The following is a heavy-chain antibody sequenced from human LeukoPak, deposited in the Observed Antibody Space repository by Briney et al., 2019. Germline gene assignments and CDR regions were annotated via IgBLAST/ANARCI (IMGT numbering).Heavy chain of an antibody. CDR2: INPSGGST. CDR3: ARADYGGNSDYYYYGMDV. CDR1: GGTFSSTT. V-gene: IGHV1-46*01. Sequence: WASVKVSCKASGGTFSSTTINWVRQAPGQGLEWMGIINPSGGSTSYAQKFQGRVTMTRDTSTSTVYMELSSLRFEDTAVFYCARADYGGNSDYYYYGMDVWGQGTTVTVSS. J-gene: IGHJ6*02. D-gene: IGHD4-23*01.